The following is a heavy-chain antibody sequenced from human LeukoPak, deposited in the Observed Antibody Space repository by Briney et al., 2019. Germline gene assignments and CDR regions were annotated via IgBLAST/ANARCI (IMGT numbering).Heavy chain of an antibody. CDR1: GGSISSGTYY. J-gene: IGHJ4*02. CDR3: ARHADSGFGELAFHC. Sequence: PSETLSLTCSVSGGSISSGTYYWGWLRQPPGKGLEWIGSISSGGNTYYKPSLEGRVTISIDTSKNQFSLKLNSMTAADTAVYYCARHADSGFGELAFHCWGQGTLVTVSS. D-gene: IGHD3-10*01. V-gene: IGHV4-39*01. CDR2: ISSGGNT.